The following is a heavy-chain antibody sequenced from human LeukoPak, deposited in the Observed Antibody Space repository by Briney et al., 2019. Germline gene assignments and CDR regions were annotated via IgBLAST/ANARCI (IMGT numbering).Heavy chain of an antibody. CDR3: ARAQEDSSGWRGDYFDF. Sequence: PSETLSLTCTVSGGSISSGGYYWSWIRQHPGKGLEWIGYIYYSGSTYYNPSLKSRVTISVDTSKNQFSLKLSSVTAADTAEYYCARAQEDSSGWRGDYFDFWGQGTLVTVSS. D-gene: IGHD6-19*01. J-gene: IGHJ4*02. CDR2: IYYSGST. CDR1: GGSISSGGYY. V-gene: IGHV4-31*03.